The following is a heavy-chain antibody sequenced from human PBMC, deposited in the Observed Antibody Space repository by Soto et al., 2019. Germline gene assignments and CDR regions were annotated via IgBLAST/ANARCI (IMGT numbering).Heavy chain of an antibody. D-gene: IGHD3-3*01. CDR2: IKQDGSEK. V-gene: IGHV3-7*01. J-gene: IGHJ5*02. CDR3: ARENHDFWSGYTQWNWFDP. Sequence: EVQLVEPGGGLVQPGGSLRLSCAASGFTFSSYWMSWVRQAPGKGLEWVANIKQDGSEKYYVDSVKGRFTISRDNAKNSLYLQMNSLRAEDTAVYYCARENHDFWSGYTQWNWFDPWGQGTLVTVSS. CDR1: GFTFSSYW.